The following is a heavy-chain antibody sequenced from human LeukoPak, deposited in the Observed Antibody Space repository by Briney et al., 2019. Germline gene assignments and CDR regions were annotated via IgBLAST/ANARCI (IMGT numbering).Heavy chain of an antibody. CDR3: YSSSGIY. CDR2: INPNSGGT. V-gene: IGHV1-2*06. J-gene: IGHJ4*02. D-gene: IGHD6-13*01. CDR1: GGTFSSYA. Sequence: GASVKVSCKASGGTFSSYAISWVRQAPGQGLEWMGRINPNSGGTNYAQKFQGRVTMTRDTSISTAYMELSRLRSDDTAVYYCYSSSGIYWGQGTLVTVSS.